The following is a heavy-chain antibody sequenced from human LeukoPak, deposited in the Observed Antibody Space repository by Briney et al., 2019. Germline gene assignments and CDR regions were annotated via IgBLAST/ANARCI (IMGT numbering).Heavy chain of an antibody. D-gene: IGHD5-12*01. CDR2: IYYSGST. V-gene: IGHV4-30-4*08. CDR3: ARVGVGGYDWEYYFDY. J-gene: IGHJ4*02. Sequence: PSQTLSLTCTVSGGSTSSGDYYWSWIRQPPGKGLEWIGYIYYSGSTYYNPSLKSRVTISVDTSKNQFSLKLSSVTAADTAVYYCARVGVGGYDWEYYFDYWGQGTLVTVSS. CDR1: GGSTSSGDYY.